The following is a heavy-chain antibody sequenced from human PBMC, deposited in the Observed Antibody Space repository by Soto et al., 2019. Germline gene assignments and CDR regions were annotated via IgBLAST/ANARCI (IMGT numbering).Heavy chain of an antibody. D-gene: IGHD3-3*01. CDR1: GYTFTGYY. Sequence: ASVKVSCKASGYTFTGYYMHWVRQAPGQGLEWMGWINPNSGGTNYAQKFQGWVTMTRDTSISTAYMELSRLRSDDTAVYYCARVTGDLTVIIPEGGESSSDYGMDVWGQGTTVTVSS. J-gene: IGHJ6*02. CDR2: INPNSGGT. CDR3: ARVTGDLTVIIPEGGESSSDYGMDV. V-gene: IGHV1-2*04.